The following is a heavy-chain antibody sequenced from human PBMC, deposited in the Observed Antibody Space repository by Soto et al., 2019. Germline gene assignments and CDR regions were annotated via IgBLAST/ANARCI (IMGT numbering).Heavy chain of an antibody. Sequence: EVQLLESGGGLVQPGGSLRLSCAASGYSFSTYAMSWVRQAPGQGLEWVSGLSAGGGSPFIADSVKGRFIISRDNAKDTLYLQMNSLTGEDTAIYYCVKHAEYQLVSWFDPWGQGTLVTVSS. CDR3: VKHAEYQLVSWFDP. J-gene: IGHJ5*02. V-gene: IGHV3-23*01. CDR1: GYSFSTYA. CDR2: LSAGGGSP. D-gene: IGHD6-6*01.